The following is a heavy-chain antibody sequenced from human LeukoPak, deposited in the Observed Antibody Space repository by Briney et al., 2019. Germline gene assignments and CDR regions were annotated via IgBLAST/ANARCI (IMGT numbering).Heavy chain of an antibody. CDR1: GYTFTSYY. D-gene: IGHD3-22*01. CDR2: INPSGGST. V-gene: IGHV1-46*01. J-gene: IGHJ4*02. Sequence: ASVKVSCEASGYTFTSYYMHWVRQAPGQGLEWMGIINPSGGSTSYAQKFQGRVTMTRDTSTSTVYMELSSLRSEDTAVYYCARFSGSNYYFDYWGQGTLVTVSS. CDR3: ARFSGSNYYFDY.